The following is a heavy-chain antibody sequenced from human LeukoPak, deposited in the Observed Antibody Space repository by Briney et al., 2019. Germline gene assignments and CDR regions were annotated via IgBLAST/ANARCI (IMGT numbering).Heavy chain of an antibody. D-gene: IGHD6-19*01. CDR1: GFTFSSYA. CDR3: AKIPLFRYSSYFDY. Sequence: GGSLRLSCAASGFTFSSYAMSWVRQAPGKGLEWVSAISGSGGSTYYADSVKGRFTISRDNSKNTLYLQKNSLRAEDTAVYYCAKIPLFRYSSYFDYWGQGTLVTVSS. CDR2: ISGSGGST. J-gene: IGHJ4*02. V-gene: IGHV3-23*01.